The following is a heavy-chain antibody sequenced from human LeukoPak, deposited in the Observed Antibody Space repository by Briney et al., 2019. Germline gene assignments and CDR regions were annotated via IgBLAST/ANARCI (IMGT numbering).Heavy chain of an antibody. V-gene: IGHV3-48*03. CDR2: ISSSGSTI. D-gene: IGHD6-19*01. CDR3: AREGSSGYSFDY. J-gene: IGHJ4*02. CDR1: GFTFSSYE. Sequence: GGSLRLSCAASGFTFSSYEMNWVRQAPGKGLEWVSYISSSGSTIYYADSVKGRFTISRDNAKNSLYLQMNSLRADDTAIYYCAREGSSGYSFDYWGQGTLVTVSS.